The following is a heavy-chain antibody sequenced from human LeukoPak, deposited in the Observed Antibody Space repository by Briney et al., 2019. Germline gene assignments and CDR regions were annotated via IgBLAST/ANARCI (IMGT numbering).Heavy chain of an antibody. Sequence: ASVTVSCKASGYTFICYYLHWVRQAPGQGLEWMGWINPTSGGTNYAQKFQDRVTMTRDTSINTAYMELSRLTSDDTAVYYCARLVGLSTTASYWGQGTLVIVSS. CDR3: ARLVGLSTTASY. D-gene: IGHD5/OR15-5a*01. CDR1: GYTFICYY. CDR2: INPTSGGT. V-gene: IGHV1-2*02. J-gene: IGHJ4*02.